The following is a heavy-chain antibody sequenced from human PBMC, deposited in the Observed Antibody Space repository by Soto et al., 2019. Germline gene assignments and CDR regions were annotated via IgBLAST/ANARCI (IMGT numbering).Heavy chain of an antibody. CDR3: AKGRIAAAGKTRDY. D-gene: IGHD6-13*01. J-gene: IGHJ4*02. V-gene: IGHV3-23*01. CDR2: ISGSGGST. CDR1: GFTFSSYA. Sequence: EVQLLESGVGLVQPVGSLRLSCAASGFTFSSYAMSWVRQAPGKGLEWVSAISGSGGSTYYADSVKGRFTISRDNSKNTLYLQMNSLRAEDTAVYYCAKGRIAAAGKTRDYWGQGTLVTVSS.